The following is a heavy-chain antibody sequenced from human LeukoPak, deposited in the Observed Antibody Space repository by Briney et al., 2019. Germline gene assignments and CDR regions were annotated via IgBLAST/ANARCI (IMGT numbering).Heavy chain of an antibody. CDR3: ARVTGYMVEDYFDS. J-gene: IGHJ4*02. V-gene: IGHV4-59*01. Sequence: SETLSLTCAVSGGSISSSYWSWIRQPPGKGLEWIGYIYYSGSTIYNPSLKSRGTISVDTSKNHFSLKLSSVTAADTAVYYCARVTGYMVEDYFDSWGQGTLVTVSS. CDR2: IYYSGST. CDR1: GGSISSSY. D-gene: IGHD6-13*01.